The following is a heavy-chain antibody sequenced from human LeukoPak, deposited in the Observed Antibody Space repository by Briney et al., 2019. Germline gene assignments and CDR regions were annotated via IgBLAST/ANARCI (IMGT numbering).Heavy chain of an antibody. CDR1: GGSISSGDYY. CDR3: ARYRVGRSGYDYYFDY. J-gene: IGHJ4*02. D-gene: IGHD5-12*01. Sequence: PSETLSLTCTVSGGSISSGDYYWSWIRQPPGKGLEWIGYIYYSGSTYYNPSLKSRVTISVDTSKNQFSLKLSSVTAADTAVYYCARYRVGRSGYDYYFDYWGQGTLVTVSS. V-gene: IGHV4-30-4*08. CDR2: IYYSGST.